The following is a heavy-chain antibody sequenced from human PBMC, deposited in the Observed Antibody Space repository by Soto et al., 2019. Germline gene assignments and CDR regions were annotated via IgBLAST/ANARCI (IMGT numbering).Heavy chain of an antibody. CDR2: IYYSGST. CDR1: GGSISSGDYY. Sequence: SETLSLTCTVSGGSISSGDYYWSWIRQPPGKGLEWIGYIYYSGSTYYNPSLKSRVTISVDTSKNQFSLKLSSVTAADTAVYYCASRLGDTGRLYFDYWGQGALVTVSS. D-gene: IGHD3-16*01. CDR3: ASRLGDTGRLYFDY. V-gene: IGHV4-30-4*01. J-gene: IGHJ4*02.